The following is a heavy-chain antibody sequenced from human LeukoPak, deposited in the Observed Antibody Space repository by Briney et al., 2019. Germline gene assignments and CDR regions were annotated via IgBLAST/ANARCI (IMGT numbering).Heavy chain of an antibody. CDR3: ARSIAALENDY. D-gene: IGHD6-6*01. J-gene: IGHJ4*02. CDR1: GASFSGYY. V-gene: IGHV4-34*01. Sequence: SETLSLTCAFYGASFSGYYWRWIRQPPGKGLEWIGEINHSGITTYNPSLKSRVTISVDTSKKQFSLKLSSVTAADTAVYYCARSIAALENDYWGQGTLVTVSS. CDR2: INHSGIT.